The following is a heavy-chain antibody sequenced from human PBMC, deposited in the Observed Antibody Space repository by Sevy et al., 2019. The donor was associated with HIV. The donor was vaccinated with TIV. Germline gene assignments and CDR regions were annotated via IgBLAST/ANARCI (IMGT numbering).Heavy chain of an antibody. D-gene: IGHD2-15*01. J-gene: IGHJ5*02. CDR1: GYSLSKLS. V-gene: IGHV1-24*01. CDR3: ATVGLGYDSGSSYYQGDWFDP. CDR2: LDPGNGEI. Sequence: ASVKVSCKVFGYSLSKLSMHWVRQAPGKGLEWMGSLDPGNGEITYAQTLKGRVTMTEDTSTDKAYMEPSSLTSEDTATYYCATVGLGYDSGSSYYQGDWFDPWGQGTLVTVSS.